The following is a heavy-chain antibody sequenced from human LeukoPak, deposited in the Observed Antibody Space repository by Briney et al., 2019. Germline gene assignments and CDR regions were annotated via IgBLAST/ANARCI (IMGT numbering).Heavy chain of an antibody. CDR1: GGSFSGYY. CDR2: INHSGST. D-gene: IGHD2-2*01. J-gene: IGHJ4*02. V-gene: IGHV4-34*01. Sequence: SETLSLTCAVYGGSFSGYYWSWIRQPPGKGLEWIGEINHSGSTNYNPSLKSRVAISVDTSKNQFSLKLSSVTAADTAVYYCARGQHCSSTSCSFFDYWGQGTLVTVSS. CDR3: ARGQHCSSTSCSFFDY.